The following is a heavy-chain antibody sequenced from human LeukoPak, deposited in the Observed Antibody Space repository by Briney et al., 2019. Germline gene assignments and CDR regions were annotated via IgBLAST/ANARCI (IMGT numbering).Heavy chain of an antibody. CDR3: ARVANRDYDILTGYYTNYYYYGMDV. Sequence: SETLSLTCAVYGGSFSGYYWSWIRQPPGKGLEWIGEINHSGSTNYNPSLKSRVTISVDTSKNQFSLKLSSVTAADTAVYYCARVANRDYDILTGYYTNYYYYGMDVWGQGTTVTVSS. CDR1: GGSFSGYY. D-gene: IGHD3-9*01. V-gene: IGHV4-34*01. J-gene: IGHJ6*02. CDR2: INHSGST.